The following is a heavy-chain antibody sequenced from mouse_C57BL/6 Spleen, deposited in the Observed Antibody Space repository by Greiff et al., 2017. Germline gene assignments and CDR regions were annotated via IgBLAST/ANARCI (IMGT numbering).Heavy chain of an antibody. V-gene: IGHV5-9-1*02. D-gene: IGHD2-10*01. Sequence: LVESGEGLVKPGGSLKLSCAASGFTFSSYAMSWVRQTPEKRLEWVAYISSGGDYIYYADTVKGRFTISRDNARNTLYLQMSSLKSEDTAMYYCTRDRDLLGYAMDYWGQGTSVTVSS. CDR2: ISSGGDYI. CDR1: GFTFSSYA. J-gene: IGHJ4*01. CDR3: TRDRDLLGYAMDY.